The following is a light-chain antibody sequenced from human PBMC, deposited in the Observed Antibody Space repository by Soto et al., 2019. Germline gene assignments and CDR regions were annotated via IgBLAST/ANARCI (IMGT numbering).Light chain of an antibody. Sequence: QSVLTQPASVSGSPGQPITVSCTGTNTDVGGYNYVSWYQHRPGKAPRLMIYEVRNRLSGVSNRFSGSKSGNTASLTISGLQSEDEADYYCTSYTPTGALVFGSGTKVTVL. CDR2: EVR. J-gene: IGLJ6*01. CDR3: TSYTPTGALV. CDR1: NTDVGGYNY. V-gene: IGLV2-14*01.